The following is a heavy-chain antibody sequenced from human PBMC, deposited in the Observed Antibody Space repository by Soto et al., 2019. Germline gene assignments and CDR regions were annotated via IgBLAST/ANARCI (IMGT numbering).Heavy chain of an antibody. CDR1: GFTFSSYA. CDR2: ISGSGGST. J-gene: IGHJ1*01. CDR3: AKDVFRGSGYSFQH. D-gene: IGHD3-22*01. Sequence: EVQLLESGGGLVQPGGSLRLSCAASGFTFSSYAMSWVRQAPGKGLEWVSAISGSGGSTYYADSVKGRFIISRDNSKNTLDVQMNSLRAEDTAVYYCAKDVFRGSGYSFQHWGQGTLVTVFS. V-gene: IGHV3-23*01.